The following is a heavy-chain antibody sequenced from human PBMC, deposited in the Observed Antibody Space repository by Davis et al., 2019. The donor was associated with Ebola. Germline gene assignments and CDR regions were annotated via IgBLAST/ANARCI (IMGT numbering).Heavy chain of an antibody. V-gene: IGHV3-49*04. CDR2: FRSRPYGGTT. D-gene: IGHD6-19*01. Sequence: SLNISCIGSGFTFGDYAMSWVRQAPGKGLEWVVLFRSRPYGGTTEYAASVKTRFIISRDDSKSVAYLQMNGLKTEDLAVYYCSRGRTVSGSKYYFDYWGQGTLVTVSS. CDR3: SRGRTVSGSKYYFDY. J-gene: IGHJ4*02. CDR1: GFTFGDYA.